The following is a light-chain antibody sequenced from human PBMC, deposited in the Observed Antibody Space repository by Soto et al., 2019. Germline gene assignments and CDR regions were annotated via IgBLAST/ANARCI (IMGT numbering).Light chain of an antibody. CDR1: QGISSF. CDR2: DAS. CDR3: QQYHSYPAS. J-gene: IGKJ1*01. V-gene: IGKV1-16*01. Sequence: DIQMTQSPSSLSASVGDRVTITCRASQGISSFLAWFQQKPGKPPKSLIYDASTLQSGVSSRFSGSGSDTHFTLTISSLQPEDFATYYCQQYHSYPASFGQGTKVEIK.